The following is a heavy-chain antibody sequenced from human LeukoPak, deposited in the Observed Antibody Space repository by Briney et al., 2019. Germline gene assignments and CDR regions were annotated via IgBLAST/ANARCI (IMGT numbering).Heavy chain of an antibody. CDR3: ARSPGYCSSTSCYGNWFDP. Sequence: PSETLSLTCAVSGGSLSRSGYSWSWIRQPPGKGLEWIGYIYYSGSTNYNPSLKSRVTISVDTSKNQFSLKLSSVTAADTAVYYCARSPGYCSSTSCYGNWFDPWGQGTLVTVSS. J-gene: IGHJ5*02. CDR2: IYYSGST. CDR1: GGSLSRSGYS. D-gene: IGHD2-2*01. V-gene: IGHV4-61*08.